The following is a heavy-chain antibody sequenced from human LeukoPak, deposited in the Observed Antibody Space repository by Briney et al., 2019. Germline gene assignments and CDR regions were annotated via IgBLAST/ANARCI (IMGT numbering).Heavy chain of an antibody. CDR1: GFTFSGYS. CDR3: AREVSEGFDF. D-gene: IGHD3-22*01. V-gene: IGHV3-21*01. CDR2: FGTRSTSI. Sequence: GGSLRLSCTASGFTFSGYSMNWIRQAPGKGLEWVSSFGTRSTSIYHAGSVKGRFAISRDNAKNSLYLQMNSLRAEDTALYYCAREVSEGFDFWGQGTLVTFSS. J-gene: IGHJ4*02.